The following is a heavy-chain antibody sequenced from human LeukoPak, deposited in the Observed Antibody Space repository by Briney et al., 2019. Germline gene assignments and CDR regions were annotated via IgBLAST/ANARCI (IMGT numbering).Heavy chain of an antibody. Sequence: PSETLSLTCTVSGGSISSYYWSWIRQPAGKGLEWIGRIDTSGSTNYNPSLKSRVTVSADTSKNQFSLKLSSVTAADTAVYYCARYGDFGSNFDYWGQGTLVTVSS. CDR3: ARYGDFGSNFDY. CDR1: GGSISSYY. CDR2: IDTSGST. J-gene: IGHJ4*02. D-gene: IGHD4-17*01. V-gene: IGHV4-4*07.